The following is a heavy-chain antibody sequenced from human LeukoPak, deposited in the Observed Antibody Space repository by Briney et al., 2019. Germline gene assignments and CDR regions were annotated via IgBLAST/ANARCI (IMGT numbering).Heavy chain of an antibody. V-gene: IGHV4-39*01. CDR1: GDSVSRSDSY. CDR3: ARRRYYDSSGYLE. D-gene: IGHD3-22*01. CDR2: IYYSGRT. J-gene: IGHJ1*01. Sequence: PSETLSLTCTIFGDSVSRSDSYWDWTRQPPGKGLEWIGTIYYSGRTYYSPSLKSRVTLSVDMSNNQFSLTLSSVTAADTALYFCARRRYYDSSGYLEWGQGTLVTVSS.